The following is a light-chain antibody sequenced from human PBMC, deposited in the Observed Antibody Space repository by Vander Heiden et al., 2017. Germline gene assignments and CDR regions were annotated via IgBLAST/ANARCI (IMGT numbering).Light chain of an antibody. CDR2: DAS. V-gene: IGKV1-5*01. Sequence: EIQMTQSCCTLSASVGDSVTITCRASQSISSWLAWYQQKPGKAPKLLIYDASSLESGVPSRFSGSGSGTEFTLTISSLQPDDFATYYCQQYNSYPWTFGQGTKVEIK. CDR3: QQYNSYPWT. CDR1: QSISSW. J-gene: IGKJ1*01.